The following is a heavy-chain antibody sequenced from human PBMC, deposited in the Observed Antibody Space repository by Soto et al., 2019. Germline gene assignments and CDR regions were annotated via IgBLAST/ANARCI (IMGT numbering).Heavy chain of an antibody. CDR1: GFTFSTCS. V-gene: IGHV3-21*01. Sequence: EVQLVESGGVLVEPGGSLRLSCATSGFTFSTCSMNWVRPAPGKGLEWVSSISATGTYTFYADSLKGRFTISRDNARNSLFLQMNSLRVEDTALYYFTTEYNSRQDLNHWGQGARVTVSS. CDR3: TTEYNSRQDLNH. D-gene: IGHD6-6*01. CDR2: ISATGTYT. J-gene: IGHJ5*02.